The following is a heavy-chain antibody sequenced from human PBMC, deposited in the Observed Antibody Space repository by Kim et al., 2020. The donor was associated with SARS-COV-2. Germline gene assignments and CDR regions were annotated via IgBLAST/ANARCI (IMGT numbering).Heavy chain of an antibody. V-gene: IGHV3-64*02. CDR1: GFTFNEFV. J-gene: IGHJ6*02. CDR2: VSSKGGST. CDR3: ARGGMDV. Sequence: GGSLRLSCAASGFTFNEFVIHWVRQAPGKGLEYVSGVSSKGGSTYYADSVRGRFTISRDNSKNTVSLQMGSLRPEDMAVYYCARGGMDVWGQGTTVTVSS.